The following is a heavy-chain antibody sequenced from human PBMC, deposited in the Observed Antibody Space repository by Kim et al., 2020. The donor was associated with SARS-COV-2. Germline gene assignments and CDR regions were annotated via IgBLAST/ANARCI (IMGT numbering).Heavy chain of an antibody. Sequence: GGSLRLSCAASGFTFSSDWLHWGRQAPGKGLVWVSSINNDGSTTTYADSVKGRFTISRDNAKNTPSLQINSLRAEDTAVYYCASFNPMDVIAIRGQGTMV. CDR3: ASFNPMDVIAI. J-gene: IGHJ3*02. CDR2: INNDGSTT. D-gene: IGHD2-2*01. CDR1: GFTFSSDW. V-gene: IGHV3-74*01.